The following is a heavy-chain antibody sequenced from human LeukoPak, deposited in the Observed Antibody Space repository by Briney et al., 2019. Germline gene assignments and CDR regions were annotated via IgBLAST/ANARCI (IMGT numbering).Heavy chain of an antibody. CDR3: AKHGEDSTGYYADFFDH. CDR1: GGSINTKAHY. J-gene: IGHJ4*02. CDR2: VFYNGNT. Sequence: SETLSLTCTVSGGSINTKAHYWACIRQTPGKGLEWIGSVFYNGNTYYNPSLKSRVAISVDTSKNQFSLRLSSVTAADTAVYYCAKHGEDSTGYYADFFDHGGQGPGITVSS. D-gene: IGHD3-22*01. V-gene: IGHV4-39*01.